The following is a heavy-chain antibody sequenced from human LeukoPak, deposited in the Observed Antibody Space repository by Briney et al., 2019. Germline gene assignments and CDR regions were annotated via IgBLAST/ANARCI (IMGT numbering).Heavy chain of an antibody. J-gene: IGHJ5*02. CDR2: IYPGDSDT. D-gene: IGHD6-19*01. CDR3: ARFRSVTGNNWFDP. Sequence: GESLKISCKGFGYSFTDYWIAWLRKMPGKALEWLGIIYPGDSDTRYSPSFQGQVTISADKSISTAYLQWSSLKASDSAMYYCARFRSVTGNNWFDPWGQGTLVTVSS. V-gene: IGHV5-51*01. CDR1: GYSFTDYW.